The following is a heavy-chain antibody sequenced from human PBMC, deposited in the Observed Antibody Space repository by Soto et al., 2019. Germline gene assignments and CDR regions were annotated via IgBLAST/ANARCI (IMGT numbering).Heavy chain of an antibody. Sequence: QVQLQESGPGLVKPSETLSLSCTVSNGSISNYYWNWIRRPAGKGLEWIGRVYSSGSASYNPSLRXXXXXXXXXXXNQFSLKLNSVTAADTAVYYCARSGHKESWFDPWGQGTLVTVSS. CDR1: NGSISNYY. V-gene: IGHV4-4*07. CDR2: VYSSGSA. CDR3: ARSGHKESWFDP. D-gene: IGHD6-25*01. J-gene: IGHJ5*02.